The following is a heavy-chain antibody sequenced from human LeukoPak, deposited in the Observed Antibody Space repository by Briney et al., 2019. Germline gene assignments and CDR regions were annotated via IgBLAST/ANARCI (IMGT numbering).Heavy chain of an antibody. CDR2: TYCRSKWYH. J-gene: IGHJ4*02. Sequence: SQILSLTCAISGDSVSSNIAAWNWLRQSPSRGLVWLGRTYCRSKWYHDYVASVKSRLSINPDISKNQFSLQLNSVTPEDTAVYYCVRVNNDPKTWIPLSDFWGQGTLVTSSS. V-gene: IGHV6-1*01. CDR1: GDSVSSNIAA. CDR3: VRVNNDPKTWIPLSDF. D-gene: IGHD1-1*01.